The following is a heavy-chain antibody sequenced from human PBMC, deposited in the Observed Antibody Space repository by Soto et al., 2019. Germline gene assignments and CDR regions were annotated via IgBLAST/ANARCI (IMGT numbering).Heavy chain of an antibody. CDR1: GGSINSTSHY. J-gene: IGHJ4*02. CDR2: IYYGGST. Sequence: QLQLQESGPGLVKPSETLSLTCTVSGGSINSTSHYWGWIRQPPGKGLEWAGSIYYGGSTYYNPSFIMRVTICVHTSKNQFSLRLISVPAAATAVYYCARTLHSNRSTWDYFFDYWGQGTLVSVSS. D-gene: IGHD1-26*01. V-gene: IGHV4-39*01. CDR3: ARTLHSNRSTWDYFFDY.